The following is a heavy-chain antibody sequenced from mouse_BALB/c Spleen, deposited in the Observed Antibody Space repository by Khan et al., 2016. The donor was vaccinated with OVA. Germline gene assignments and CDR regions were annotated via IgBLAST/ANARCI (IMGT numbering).Heavy chain of an antibody. Sequence: VQLKQSGPELMKPGASVKISCKASGYSFTSYYLHWVMQSHGESLEWIGYVVPFSGGTTYNQNFKGKATLTVDKSSSTAYLHLSNLTSEDSACYYCTRHGYVAGFDYWGQGTLVTVSA. V-gene: IGHV1S135*01. CDR3: TRHGYVAGFDY. J-gene: IGHJ3*01. D-gene: IGHD2-2*01. CDR1: GYSFTSYY. CDR2: VVPFSGGT.